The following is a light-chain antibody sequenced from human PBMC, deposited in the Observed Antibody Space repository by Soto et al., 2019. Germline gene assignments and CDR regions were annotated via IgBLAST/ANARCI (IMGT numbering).Light chain of an antibody. J-gene: IGLJ3*02. Sequence: QSALTQPASVSGSPGQSIAISCTGTSSDGGGYNYVSWYQQHPGKTPNLMIYDVSNRPSGVSNRFSGSKSGNTASLTISGLQAEDEADYYCSSYTSSSTWVFVGGTKVTAL. CDR2: DVS. CDR3: SSYTSSSTWV. CDR1: SSDGGGYNY. V-gene: IGLV2-14*01.